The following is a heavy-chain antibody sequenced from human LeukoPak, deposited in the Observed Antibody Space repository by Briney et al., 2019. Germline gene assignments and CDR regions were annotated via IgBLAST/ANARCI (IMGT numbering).Heavy chain of an antibody. D-gene: IGHD5-24*01. J-gene: IGHJ4*02. CDR2: IEQDGSEK. CDR1: GFTFSNYW. CDR3: ARDFGGEMATMIFDY. Sequence: GGSLRLSCAASGFTFSNYWMSWVRQAPGKGLEWVANIEQDGSEKYYVDSVKGRFTISRDNARNSLYLQMNSLRAEDTAVYYCARDFGGEMATMIFDYWGQGTLVTVSS. V-gene: IGHV3-7*01.